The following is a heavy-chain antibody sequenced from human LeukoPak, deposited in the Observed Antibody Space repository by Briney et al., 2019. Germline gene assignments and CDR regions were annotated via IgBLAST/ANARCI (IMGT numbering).Heavy chain of an antibody. Sequence: GGSLRLSCAASGFTFSNCAMSWVRQAPGKGLEWVANIKQDGSDKYYMDSVKGRFTISRDNAKNSLYLQMNSLRAEDTAVYHCAKDSGWFRFDYWGQGTLVTVSS. J-gene: IGHJ4*02. V-gene: IGHV3-7*03. CDR1: GFTFSNCA. CDR3: AKDSGWFRFDY. D-gene: IGHD6-13*01. CDR2: IKQDGSDK.